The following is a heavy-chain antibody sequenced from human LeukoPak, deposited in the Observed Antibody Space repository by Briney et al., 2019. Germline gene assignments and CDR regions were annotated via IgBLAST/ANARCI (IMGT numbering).Heavy chain of an antibody. J-gene: IGHJ4*02. CDR1: GFTVSSNY. CDR2: IYSGGST. V-gene: IGHV3-66*02. D-gene: IGHD3-22*01. Sequence: GGSLRLSCAASGFTVSSNYMSWVRQAPGKGLEWVSVIYSGGSTYYADSVKGRFTISRDNSKNTLYLQMNSLRAEDTAVYYCVNSGYYYGENFDYWGQGTLVTVSS. CDR3: VNSGYYYGENFDY.